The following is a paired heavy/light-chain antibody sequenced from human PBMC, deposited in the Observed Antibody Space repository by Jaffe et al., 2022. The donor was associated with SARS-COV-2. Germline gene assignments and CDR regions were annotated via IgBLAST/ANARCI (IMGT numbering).Heavy chain of an antibody. J-gene: IGHJ3*02. D-gene: IGHD4-17*01. V-gene: IGHV3-23*04. CDR2: ISGAGT. Sequence: EVQLVESGGGLVQSGGSLRLSCAASGFIFRNYALTWVRQAPGKGLEWVSSISGAGTSYADSVKGRFTISRDNSKNTLYLQLNYVRAEDTAVYYCGKDPNGDYVGAFEMWGQGTKVTVSS. CDR1: GFIFRNYA. CDR3: GKDPNGDYVGAFEM.
Light chain of an antibody. CDR1: QSVSRGY. J-gene: IGKJ1*01. V-gene: IGKV3-20*01. CDR3: QQYGSSPLT. Sequence: EIVLTQSPGTLSLSPGERATLSCRASQSVSRGYLAWYQQKPGRAPRLLIYGASTRATGIPDRFSGSGSGTDFTLTISRLEPEDSAVYSCQQYGSSPLTFGQGTQVEIK. CDR2: GAS.